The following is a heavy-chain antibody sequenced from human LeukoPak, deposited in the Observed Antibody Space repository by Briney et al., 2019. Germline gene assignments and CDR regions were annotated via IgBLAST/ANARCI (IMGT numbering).Heavy chain of an antibody. CDR3: AREGTGTFDY. V-gene: IGHV4-59*01. D-gene: IGHD1-1*01. CDR1: GGSISSYY. CDR2: IYYSGST. J-gene: IGHJ4*02. Sequence: SETLSLTCAVSGGSISSYYWSWIRQPPGKGLEWIGYIYYSGSTNYNPSLKSRVTISVDTSKNQFSLKLSSVTAADTAVYYCAREGTGTFDYWGQGTLVTVSS.